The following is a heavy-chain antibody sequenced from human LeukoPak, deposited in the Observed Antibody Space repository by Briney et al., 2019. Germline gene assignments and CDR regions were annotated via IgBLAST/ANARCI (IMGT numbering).Heavy chain of an antibody. CDR3: ARDGSGWSSDY. CDR2: ISSGSSTI. CDR1: GFTFSSYS. D-gene: IGHD6-19*01. Sequence: GGSLRLSCAASGFTFSSYSMNWVRQAPGKGLEWVSYISSGSSTIYYADSVKGRFTISRDNTKNSLYLQMNSLRAEDTAVYYCARDGSGWSSDYWGQGTLVTVSS. V-gene: IGHV3-48*01. J-gene: IGHJ4*02.